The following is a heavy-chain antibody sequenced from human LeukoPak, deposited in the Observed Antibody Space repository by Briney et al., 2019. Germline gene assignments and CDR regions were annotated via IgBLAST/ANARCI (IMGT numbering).Heavy chain of an antibody. V-gene: IGHV3-66*01. CDR3: ARDPYYYGSGRGFDY. CDR1: GFTVSSNY. J-gene: IGHJ4*02. D-gene: IGHD3-10*01. CDR2: IYSGGST. Sequence: GGSLRLSCAASGFTVSSNYMSWVRQAPGKGLEWVSVIYSGGSTYYADSVKGRFTISRDNSKNTLYLQMNSLRAEDTAVYYCARDPYYYGSGRGFDYWGQGTLVTVSS.